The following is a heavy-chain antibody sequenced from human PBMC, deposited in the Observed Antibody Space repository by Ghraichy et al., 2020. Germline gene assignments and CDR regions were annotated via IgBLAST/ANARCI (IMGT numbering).Heavy chain of an antibody. D-gene: IGHD4-17*01. J-gene: IGHJ4*02. Sequence: GGSLRLSCAASGFTVSSNYMSWVRQAPGKGLEWVSVIYSGGSTYYADSVKGRFTISRDNSKNTLYLQMNSLRAEDTAVYYCARDPICPTTLMPDGYWGQGTLVTVSS. CDR1: GFTVSSNY. CDR2: IYSGGST. V-gene: IGHV3-53*01. CDR3: ARDPICPTTLMPDGY.